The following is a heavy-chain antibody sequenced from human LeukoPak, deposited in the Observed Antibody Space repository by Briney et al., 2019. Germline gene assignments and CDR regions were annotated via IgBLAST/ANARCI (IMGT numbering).Heavy chain of an antibody. CDR3: ATNYGGNPFDY. D-gene: IGHD4-23*01. Sequence: PGGSLRLSCAASGFTFNTYWMSWVRQAPGKGLEWVANIKQDGSEKYYVDSVKGRFTVSRDNAKNSLYLQMNSLRAEDTAVYYCATNYGGNPFDYWGQGTLVVVSS. V-gene: IGHV3-7*01. CDR1: GFTFNTYW. J-gene: IGHJ4*02. CDR2: IKQDGSEK.